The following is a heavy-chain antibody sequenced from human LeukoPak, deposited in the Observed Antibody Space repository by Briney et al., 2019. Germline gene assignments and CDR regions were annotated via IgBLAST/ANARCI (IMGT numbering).Heavy chain of an antibody. CDR1: GFTFSSYG. CDR2: IRYDGSNK. CDR3: AKGVRSVWGSYRTQYYFDY. D-gene: IGHD3-16*02. Sequence: GGSLRLSCAASGFTFSSYGMHWVRQAPGKGLEWVAFIRYDGSNKYYADSVKGRFTISRDNSKNTLYLQMNSLRAEDTAVYDCAKGVRSVWGSYRTQYYFDYWGQGTLVSVSS. J-gene: IGHJ4*02. V-gene: IGHV3-30*02.